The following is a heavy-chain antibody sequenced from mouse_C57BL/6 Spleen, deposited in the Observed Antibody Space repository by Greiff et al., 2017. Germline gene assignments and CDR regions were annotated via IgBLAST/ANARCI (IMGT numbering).Heavy chain of an antibody. V-gene: IGHV1-15*01. D-gene: IGHD1-1*01. CDR3: TREYYDGSSDRGYYFDY. J-gene: IGHJ2*01. CDR1: GYTFTDYE. Sequence: VQLQQSGAELVRPGASVTLSCKASGYTFTDYEMHWVKQTPVHGLEWIGAIDPETGGTAYNQKFKGKAILTADKSSSTAYMELRSLTSEDSAVYYCTREYYDGSSDRGYYFDYWGQGTTLTVSS. CDR2: IDPETGGT.